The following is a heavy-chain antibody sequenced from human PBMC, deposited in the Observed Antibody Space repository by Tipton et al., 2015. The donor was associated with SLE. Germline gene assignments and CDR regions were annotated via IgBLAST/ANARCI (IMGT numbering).Heavy chain of an antibody. V-gene: IGHV4-38-2*02. CDR1: GYSISTGFY. D-gene: IGHD3-10*01. CDR2: IYHSGRT. J-gene: IGHJ3*02. CDR3: ARNPLTMVRGVIPGAFDI. Sequence: TLSLTCTVSGYSISTGFYWGWIRQPPGKGLDWIGSIYHSGRTYYNPSLKSRVTISVDTSKNQFSLKLSSVTAADTAVYYCARNPLTMVRGVIPGAFDIWGQGTMVTVSS.